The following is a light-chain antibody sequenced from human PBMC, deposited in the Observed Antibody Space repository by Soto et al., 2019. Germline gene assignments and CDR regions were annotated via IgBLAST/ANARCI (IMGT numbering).Light chain of an antibody. CDR1: QSVSSSF. Sequence: EIVLTQSPGTLSLSPGERATLSCRASQSVSSSFLAWYQQTPGQPPSLLIYGASSRATGIPPSFSGSGSGTDFTLTISRLEPEDFAVYSCKQYGSSPGTFGEGTKREIK. V-gene: IGKV3-20*01. CDR3: KQYGSSPGT. J-gene: IGKJ2*01. CDR2: GAS.